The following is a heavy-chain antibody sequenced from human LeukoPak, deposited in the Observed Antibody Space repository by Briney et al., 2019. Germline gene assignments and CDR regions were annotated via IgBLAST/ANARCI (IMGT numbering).Heavy chain of an antibody. CDR1: GFTFGSYW. CDR3: AKDSSGWYGGSHIDY. J-gene: IGHJ4*02. D-gene: IGHD6-19*01. CDR2: IDRDGRST. V-gene: IGHV3-74*01. Sequence: PGGSLRLSCAASGFTFGSYWMHWVRQAPGKGLVWVSHIDRDGRSTNYAGSVKGRFTISRDNARNTLFLQMNSLRAEDTAVYYCAKDSSGWYGGSHIDYWGQGTLVTVSS.